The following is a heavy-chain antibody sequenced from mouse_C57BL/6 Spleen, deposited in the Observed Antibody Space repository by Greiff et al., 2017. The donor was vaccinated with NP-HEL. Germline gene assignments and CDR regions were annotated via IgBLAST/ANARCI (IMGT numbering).Heavy chain of an antibody. CDR1: GYTFSSYW. D-gene: IGHD2-5*01. J-gene: IGHJ1*03. CDR2: IYPSDSDT. Sequence: QVQLQQPGAELVRPGSSVKLSCKASGYTFSSYWMDWVKQRPGQGLEWIGNIYPSDSDTHYNHKFKDRATLTVDNTSSTAYMQISRLTSEDSAVYYCASRHYSNTCWDIDVWGKGTTVTVSS. V-gene: IGHV1-61*01. CDR3: ASRHYSNTCWDIDV.